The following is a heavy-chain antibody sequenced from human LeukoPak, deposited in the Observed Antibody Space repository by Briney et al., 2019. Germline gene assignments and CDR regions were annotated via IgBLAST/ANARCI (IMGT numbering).Heavy chain of an antibody. J-gene: IGHJ3*02. Sequence: GESLKISCKGSGYSFTSYWIGWVRQMPGKGLEWMGIIYPGDSDTRYSPSFQGQVTISVDKSISTAYLQWSSLKASDTAMYYCARQQLNNCSGGSCYSGDAFDIWGQGTMVTVSS. D-gene: IGHD2-15*01. CDR3: ARQQLNNCSGGSCYSGDAFDI. CDR2: IYPGDSDT. CDR1: GYSFTSYW. V-gene: IGHV5-51*01.